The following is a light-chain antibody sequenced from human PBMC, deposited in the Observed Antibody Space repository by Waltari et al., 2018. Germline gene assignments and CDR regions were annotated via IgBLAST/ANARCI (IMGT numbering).Light chain of an antibody. V-gene: IGKV1-39*01. CDR2: AAS. CDR3: QQSYSTLIT. CDR1: QSMSSY. Sequence: DIQMTQSPSSLSASVGDRVTITCRASQSMSSYLNWYQQKPGKAPKLLIYAASSLQSGVPSRFSGSGYGTDFTLTISSLQPEDFATYYCQQSYSTLITFGQGTRLEIK. J-gene: IGKJ5*01.